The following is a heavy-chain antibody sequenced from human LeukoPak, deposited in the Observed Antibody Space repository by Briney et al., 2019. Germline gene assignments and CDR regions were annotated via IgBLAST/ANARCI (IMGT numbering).Heavy chain of an antibody. Sequence: ASVKVSCKVSGYTLTELSMHWVRQAPGKGLEWMGGFDPEDGGTIYAQKFQGRVTMTEDTSTGTAYMELSSLRSEDTAVYYCASTLGYCSSTSCYSYYHYYMDVWGKGTTVTVSS. CDR1: GYTLTELS. CDR2: FDPEDGGT. V-gene: IGHV1-24*01. CDR3: ASTLGYCSSTSCYSYYHYYMDV. J-gene: IGHJ6*03. D-gene: IGHD2-2*02.